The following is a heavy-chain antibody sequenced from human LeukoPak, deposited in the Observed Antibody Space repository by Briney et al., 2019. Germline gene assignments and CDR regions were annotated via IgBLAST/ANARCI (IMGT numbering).Heavy chain of an antibody. V-gene: IGHV3-30*02. CDR3: ARDGGGGYNYGWGYYFDY. CDR2: IRYDGSNK. CDR1: GFTFSSYG. J-gene: IGHJ4*02. Sequence: GGSLRLSCAASGFTFSSYGMHWVRQAPGKGLEWVAFIRYDGSNKYYADPVKGRFTISRDNAKNSLYLQMNSLRAEDTAVYYCARDGGGGYNYGWGYYFDYWGQGTLVTVAS. D-gene: IGHD5-18*01.